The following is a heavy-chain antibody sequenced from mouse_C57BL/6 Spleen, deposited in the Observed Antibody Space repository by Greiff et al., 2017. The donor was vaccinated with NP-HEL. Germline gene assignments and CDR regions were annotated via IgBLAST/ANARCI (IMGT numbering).Heavy chain of an antibody. CDR3: ARGWDLDY. V-gene: IGHV5-4*03. J-gene: IGHJ2*01. D-gene: IGHD4-1*01. CDR2: ISDGGSYT. CDR1: GFTFSSYA. Sequence: EVMLVESGGGLVKPGGSLKLSCAASGFTFSSYAMSWVRQTPEKRLEWVATISDGGSYTYYPDNVKGRVTISRDNAKNNLYLQMSHLKSEDTAMYYCARGWDLDYWGQGTTLTVSS.